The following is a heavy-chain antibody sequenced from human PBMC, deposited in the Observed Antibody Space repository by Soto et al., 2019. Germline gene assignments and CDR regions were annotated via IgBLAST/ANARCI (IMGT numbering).Heavy chain of an antibody. D-gene: IGHD3-22*01. Sequence: EVQLVESGGGLVQPGGSLRLSCAASGFTFSSYSMNWVRQAPGKGLEWVSYISSSSSTIYYADSVKGRFTISRDNAKNSLYLQKNSLRDEDTAGYYCARSGDSYDSSGYYYWGQGTLVTVSS. V-gene: IGHV3-48*02. CDR2: ISSSSSTI. J-gene: IGHJ4*02. CDR3: ARSGDSYDSSGYYY. CDR1: GFTFSSYS.